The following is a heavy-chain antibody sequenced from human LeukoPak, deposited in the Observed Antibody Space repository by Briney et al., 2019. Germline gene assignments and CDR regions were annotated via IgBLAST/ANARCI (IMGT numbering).Heavy chain of an antibody. V-gene: IGHV3-30-3*01. D-gene: IGHD5-12*01. Sequence: GGSLRLSCAASGFTFSSYAMHWVRRAPGKGLEWVAVISYDGSNKYYADSVKGRFTISRDNSKNTLYLQMNSLRAEDTAVYYCATGEYSGYENAFDIWGQGTMVTVSS. J-gene: IGHJ3*02. CDR3: ATGEYSGYENAFDI. CDR2: ISYDGSNK. CDR1: GFTFSSYA.